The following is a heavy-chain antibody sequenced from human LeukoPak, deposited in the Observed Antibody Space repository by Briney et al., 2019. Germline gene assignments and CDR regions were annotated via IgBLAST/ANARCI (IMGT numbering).Heavy chain of an antibody. CDR2: IYYSGST. J-gene: IGHJ5*02. D-gene: IGHD6-19*01. CDR3: ARHRDTSGWYQWFDP. V-gene: IGHV4-59*08. CDR1: GGSISSYY. Sequence: SETLSLTCTVSGGSISSYYWSWIRQPPGKGLEWIGYIYYSGSTNYNPSLKSRVTISVDTSKNQFSLKLSSVTAADTAIYYCARHRDTSGWYQWFDPWGQGTLVTVSS.